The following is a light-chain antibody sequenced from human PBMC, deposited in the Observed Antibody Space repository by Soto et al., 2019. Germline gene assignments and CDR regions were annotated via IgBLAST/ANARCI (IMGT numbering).Light chain of an antibody. V-gene: IGKV3-11*01. Sequence: EIVLTQSPGTLSLSPGDRATLSCEASQSVTSSSLAWYQQKPGQSPRLLIYDASNRASGVPPRFSGSGSGTDFTLSISSIEPEDFAVYYCQQRSNWPPITFGQGTRLEIK. J-gene: IGKJ5*01. CDR1: QSVTSSS. CDR3: QQRSNWPPIT. CDR2: DAS.